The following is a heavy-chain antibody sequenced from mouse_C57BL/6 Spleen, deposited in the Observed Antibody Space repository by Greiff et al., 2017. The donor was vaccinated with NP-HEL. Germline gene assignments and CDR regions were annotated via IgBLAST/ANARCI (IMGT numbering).Heavy chain of an antibody. CDR3: ARGGYGSSY. Sequence: QVQLQQSGAELARPGASVKLSCKASGYTFTSYGISWVKQRTGQGLEWIGEIYPRSGNTYYTEKFKGKATLTADKSSSTAYMELRSLTSGDSSVYFCARGGYGSSYWGQGTLVTVSA. J-gene: IGHJ3*01. D-gene: IGHD1-1*01. CDR2: IYPRSGNT. V-gene: IGHV1-81*01. CDR1: GYTFTSYG.